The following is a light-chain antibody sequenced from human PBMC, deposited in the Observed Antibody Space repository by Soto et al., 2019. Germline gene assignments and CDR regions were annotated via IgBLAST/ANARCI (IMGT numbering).Light chain of an antibody. V-gene: IGLV2-14*01. CDR2: EVI. CDR1: SSDVGGYDY. CDR3: CSYAGSYTFDV. Sequence: QSALTQPASVSGSPGQSITISCTGTSSDVGGYDYVSWYQQHPGKAPKLMIYEVINRPSGVSNRFSGSKSGNTASLTISGLQAEDEADYYCCSYAGSYTFDVFGTGTKLTVL. J-gene: IGLJ1*01.